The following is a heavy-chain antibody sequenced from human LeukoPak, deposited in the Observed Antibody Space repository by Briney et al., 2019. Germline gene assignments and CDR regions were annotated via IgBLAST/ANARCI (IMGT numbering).Heavy chain of an antibody. D-gene: IGHD3-22*01. CDR1: GFTFSSYS. CDR2: ISSSSSYI. J-gene: IGHJ6*03. V-gene: IGHV3-21*01. Sequence: GGSLRLSCAASGFTFSSYSMNWVRQAPGKGLEWVSSISSSSSYIYYADSVKGRFTISRDNAKNSLYLQMNSLRAEDTAVYYCARADSSGYYLTYYYCYMDVWGKGTTVTVSS. CDR3: ARADSSGYYLTYYYCYMDV.